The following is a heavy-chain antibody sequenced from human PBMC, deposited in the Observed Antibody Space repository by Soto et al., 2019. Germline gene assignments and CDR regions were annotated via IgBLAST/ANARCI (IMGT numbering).Heavy chain of an antibody. V-gene: IGHV4-4*02. CDR3: ANRYCSGGSCYAEFDP. J-gene: IGHJ5*02. Sequence: NPSETLSLTCAVSGGSISSSNWWSWVRQPPGKGLEWIGEIYHSGSTNYNPSLKSRVTVSVDKSKNQFSLKLSSVTAADTAVYYCANRYCSGGSCYAEFDPWGQGTLVTVSS. D-gene: IGHD2-15*01. CDR1: GGSISSSNW. CDR2: IYHSGST.